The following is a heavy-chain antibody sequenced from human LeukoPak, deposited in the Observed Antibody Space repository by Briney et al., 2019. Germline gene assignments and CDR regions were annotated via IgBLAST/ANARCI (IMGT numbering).Heavy chain of an antibody. CDR3: ARAGYSSGWPSRDAFDI. J-gene: IGHJ3*02. D-gene: IGHD6-19*01. CDR2: IYSGGSA. V-gene: IGHV3-66*01. Sequence: GGSLRLSGAASGFTVSSNYMSWVRQAPGKGLEWVSVIYSGGSAYYADSVKGRFTISRDNSKNTLYLQMNSLRAEDTAVYYCARAGYSSGWPSRDAFDIWGQGTMVTVSS. CDR1: GFTVSSNY.